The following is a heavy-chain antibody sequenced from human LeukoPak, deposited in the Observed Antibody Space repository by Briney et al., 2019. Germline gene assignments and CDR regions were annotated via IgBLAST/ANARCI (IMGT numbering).Heavy chain of an antibody. CDR2: IYYSGST. V-gene: IGHV4-39*07. CDR1: GGSISSSSYY. D-gene: IGHD6-13*01. CDR3: ARDRRGAAAGTRWFDP. J-gene: IGHJ5*02. Sequence: SETLSLTCTVSGGSISSSSYYWGWIRQPPGKGLEWIGSIYYSGSTYYNPSLKSRVTISVDTSKNQFSLKLSSVTAAHTAVYYCARDRRGAAAGTRWFDPWGQGTLVTVSS.